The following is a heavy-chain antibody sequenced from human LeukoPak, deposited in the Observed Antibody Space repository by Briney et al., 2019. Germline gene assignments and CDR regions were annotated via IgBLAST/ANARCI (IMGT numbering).Heavy chain of an antibody. V-gene: IGHV1-69*01. Sequence: SSVKVSFKASGSTFSSYAIRLGRQAPGQGLEWIGGIIPIFGTANYAQKFQGRVTITADESTSTAYMELSSLRSEDTAVYYCARDAHYYDSSGPFDYWGQGTLVTVSS. J-gene: IGHJ4*02. D-gene: IGHD3-22*01. CDR3: ARDAHYYDSSGPFDY. CDR2: IIPIFGTA. CDR1: GSTFSSYA.